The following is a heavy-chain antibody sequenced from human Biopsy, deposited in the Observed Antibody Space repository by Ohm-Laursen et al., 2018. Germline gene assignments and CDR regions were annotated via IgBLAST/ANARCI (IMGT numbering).Heavy chain of an antibody. J-gene: IGHJ5*02. Sequence: TLSLTCTVSGGSISSSTTYYWAWLRQPPGKGLEWIGSIYNTETTLYNPSLKSRVTISVAPSTNQFSLKVSSVTAADTALYFCARHPTGFWFDPWGHGTLVTVSS. CDR1: GGSISSSTTYY. CDR3: ARHPTGFWFDP. V-gene: IGHV4-39*01. CDR2: IYNTETT.